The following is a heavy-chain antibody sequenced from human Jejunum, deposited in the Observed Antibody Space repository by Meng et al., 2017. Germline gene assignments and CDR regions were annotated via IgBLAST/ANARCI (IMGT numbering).Heavy chain of an antibody. D-gene: IGHD4-11*01. Sequence: QLQVQESGSGLVKPSQTLSLTCTVSGGSITSNDYYCSWIRQPPGKGLEWIGFIQYSGTTYYSPSLKSRVTISTDTSQKQCSLEVSSVTAADSAVYYCARGNYFSSHDYWGQGTLVTVSS. CDR2: IQYSGTT. CDR3: ARGNYFSSHDY. V-gene: IGHV4-30-4*01. CDR1: GGSITSNDYY. J-gene: IGHJ4*02.